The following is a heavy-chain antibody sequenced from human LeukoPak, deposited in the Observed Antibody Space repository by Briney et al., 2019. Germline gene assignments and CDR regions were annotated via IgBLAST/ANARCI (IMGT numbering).Heavy chain of an antibody. CDR3: ARGGRAMVDY. CDR2: ITQTAASI. J-gene: IGHJ4*02. V-gene: IGHV3-48*03. CDR1: GFTFRSYE. D-gene: IGHD3-16*01. Sequence: GGSLRLSCVASGFTFRSYEMNWVRQAPGKGLEWVSYITQTAASIYHADSVRGRFTISRDNAKNSLYLQMNSLRDEDTAVYYCARGGRAMVDYWGQGTLVTVSS.